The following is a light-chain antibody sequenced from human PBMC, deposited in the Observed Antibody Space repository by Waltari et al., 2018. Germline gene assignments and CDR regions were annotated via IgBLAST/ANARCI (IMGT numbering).Light chain of an antibody. J-gene: IGKJ1*01. Sequence: EVVMTQSPATLSVAHGERATRSCRASQSISINMVWYQQRPGQAPRLLIYEASMRATDIPARFSGSGSGTEFTLTISSVQSEDAAVYYCQQFNDWPRTFGQGTKVEIK. V-gene: IGKV3-15*01. CDR3: QQFNDWPRT. CDR2: EAS. CDR1: QSISIN.